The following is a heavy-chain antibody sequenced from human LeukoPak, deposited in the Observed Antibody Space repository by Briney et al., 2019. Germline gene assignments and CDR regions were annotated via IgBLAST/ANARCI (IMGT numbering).Heavy chain of an antibody. CDR2: ISSSSSTI. J-gene: IGHJ4*02. D-gene: IGHD6-13*01. CDR1: GFTFSSYS. CDR3: ARRYSSSWWHLDY. V-gene: IGHV3-48*02. Sequence: PGGSLRPSCAASGFTFSSYSMNWVRQAPGKGLEWVSYISSSSSTIYYADSVKGRFTISRDNAKNSLYLQMNSLRDEDTAVYYCARRYSSSWWHLDYWGQGTLVTVSS.